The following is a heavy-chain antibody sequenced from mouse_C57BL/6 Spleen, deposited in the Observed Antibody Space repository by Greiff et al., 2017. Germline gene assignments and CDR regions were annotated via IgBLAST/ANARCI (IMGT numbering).Heavy chain of an antibody. CDR3: TGGSYYGAFAY. CDR2: IRLKSDNYAT. Sequence: DVMLVESGGGLVQPGGSMKLSCVASGFTFSNYWMNWVRQSPEKGLEWVAQIRLKSDNYATHYAESVKGRFTISRDDSKSSVYLQMNNLRAEDTGIYYCTGGSYYGAFAYWGQGTLVTVSA. J-gene: IGHJ3*01. D-gene: IGHD1-1*01. CDR1: GFTFSNYW. V-gene: IGHV6-3*01.